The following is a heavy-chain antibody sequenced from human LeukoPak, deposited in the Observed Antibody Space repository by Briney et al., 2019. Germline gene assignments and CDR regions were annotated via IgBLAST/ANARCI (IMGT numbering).Heavy chain of an antibody. CDR3: ASGVVVPAAPGEYYYYYMDV. CDR1: GGSISSYY. V-gene: IGHV4-4*07. J-gene: IGHJ6*03. D-gene: IGHD2-2*01. CDR2: IYTSGST. Sequence: SENLSLTCTVSGGSISSYYWSWIRQPAGKGLEWSGRIYTSGSTNYNPSLKRRVTMSVDTSKNHFSLKLSSVTAADKAVYYCASGVVVPAAPGEYYYYYMDVWGKGTTVTVSS.